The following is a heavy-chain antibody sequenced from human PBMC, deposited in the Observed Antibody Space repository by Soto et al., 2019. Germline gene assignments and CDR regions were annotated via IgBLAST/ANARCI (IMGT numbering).Heavy chain of an antibody. CDR3: PTLLRWFGEPGY. J-gene: IGHJ4*02. D-gene: IGHD3-10*01. V-gene: IGHV3-15*07. CDR1: GVTFSSGW. Sequence: EVQLVESGGGLVKPGGSLRLSCAASGVTFSSGWMNWVRQAPGKGLEWVGRIKSKTDGETTDYAAPVKGRFTISRDDSKYTMYLQMDSLKTEDTAVYYCPTLLRWFGEPGYWGQGTLVTVSS. CDR2: IKSKTDGETT.